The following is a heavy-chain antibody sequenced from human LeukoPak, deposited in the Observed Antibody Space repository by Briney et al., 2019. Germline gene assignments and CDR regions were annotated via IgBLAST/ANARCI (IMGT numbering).Heavy chain of an antibody. Sequence: GGSLRLSCAASGFTFTSYAMSWVRQAPGKGLEWVSAISGSGGSTYYADSVKGRFAISRDISKNTLYLQMNSLRAEDTAVYYCAKPRPSYSSSWYDHWGQGTLVTVSS. J-gene: IGHJ5*02. V-gene: IGHV3-23*01. D-gene: IGHD6-13*01. CDR2: ISGSGGST. CDR3: AKPRPSYSSSWYDH. CDR1: GFTFTSYA.